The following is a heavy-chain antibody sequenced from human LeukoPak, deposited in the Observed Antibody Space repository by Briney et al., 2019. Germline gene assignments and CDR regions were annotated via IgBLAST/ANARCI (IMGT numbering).Heavy chain of an antibody. CDR1: GGSFSGYF. CDR3: ARGTKARYCSGGSCYVYRKNWFDP. D-gene: IGHD2-15*01. CDR2: ISRGGST. Sequence: SETLSLTCAVYGGSFSGYFWSWIRQPPGKGLEWVGEISRGGSTNYNPSLKSRATISVDTSKNQFSLKLSSVTAADTAVYYCARGTKARYCSGGSCYVYRKNWFDPWGQGTLVTVSS. V-gene: IGHV4-34*01. J-gene: IGHJ5*02.